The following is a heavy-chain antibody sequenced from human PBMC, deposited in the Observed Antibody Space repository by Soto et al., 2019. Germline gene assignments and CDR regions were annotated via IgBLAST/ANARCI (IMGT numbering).Heavy chain of an antibody. V-gene: IGHV3-30-3*01. J-gene: IGHJ6*02. CDR2: ISYDGSNK. CDR3: ARDSGASGGSYYYGMDV. D-gene: IGHD2-15*01. Sequence: SLRLSCAASGFTFSSYAMHWVRQAPGKGLEWVAVISYDGSNKYYADSVKGRFTISRDNSKNTLYLQMNSLRAEDTAVYYCARDSGASGGSYYYGMDVWGQGTTVTVSS. CDR1: GFTFSSYA.